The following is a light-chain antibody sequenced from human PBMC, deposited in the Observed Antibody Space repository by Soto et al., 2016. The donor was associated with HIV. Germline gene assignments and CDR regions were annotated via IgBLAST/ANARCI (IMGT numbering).Light chain of an antibody. Sequence: SYELTQPPSVSVSPGQTVSITCSGDDLGNKYVSWYQHKPGQPPLLIIFEDSNRPSGIPARFSGSNSGNTATLTICETQPIDETDYYCQAWDSTSYVVFGGGTKLTVL. J-gene: IGLJ2*01. CDR1: DLGNKY. CDR3: QAWDSTSYVV. CDR2: EDS. V-gene: IGLV3-1*01.